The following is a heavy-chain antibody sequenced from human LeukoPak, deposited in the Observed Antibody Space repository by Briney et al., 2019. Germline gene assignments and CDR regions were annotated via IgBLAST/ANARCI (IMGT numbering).Heavy chain of an antibody. CDR3: ARDANNESWLAF. J-gene: IGHJ4*02. Sequence: GGSLRLSCEVSGFSFTMYSVHWVRQAPGKGLEWVASISGHSVYVTYADSVKGRFTISKDNGKNLLYLEMNNLTVEDTALYSCARDANNESWLAFWGRGTPVTVSS. V-gene: IGHV3-21*04. CDR1: GFSFTMYS. CDR2: ISGHSVYV. D-gene: IGHD2-8*01.